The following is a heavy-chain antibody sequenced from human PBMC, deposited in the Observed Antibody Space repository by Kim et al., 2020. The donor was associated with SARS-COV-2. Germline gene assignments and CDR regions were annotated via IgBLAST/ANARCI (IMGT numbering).Heavy chain of an antibody. Sequence: SETLSLTCAVSGGSISSYTWWSWVRQPPGKGLEWIGEIFPDGNTNYNSSLKSRVTISMDNPKNHFSLKVTSVTAADTAVFFCSTWGLPSSWGQGTLVTVS. CDR3: STWGLPSS. CDR2: IFPDGNT. CDR1: GGSISSYTW. J-gene: IGHJ5*02. V-gene: IGHV4-4*02. D-gene: IGHD1-26*01.